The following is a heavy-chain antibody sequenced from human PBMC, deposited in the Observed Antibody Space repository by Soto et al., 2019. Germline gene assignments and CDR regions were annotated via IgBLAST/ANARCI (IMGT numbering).Heavy chain of an antibody. CDR3: ARSLITMVPDAD. V-gene: IGHV4-39*01. D-gene: IGHD3-10*01. CDR2: IYYSGST. J-gene: IGHJ4*02. CDR1: GGSISSSSYY. Sequence: QLQLQESGPGLVKPSETLSLTCTVSGGSISSSSYYWGWIRQPPGKGLEWIGRIYYSGSTYYNPSLKSRVTISVDTAKNQFSLKLSSVTAADTAVYYCARSLITMVPDADWGQGTLVTVSS.